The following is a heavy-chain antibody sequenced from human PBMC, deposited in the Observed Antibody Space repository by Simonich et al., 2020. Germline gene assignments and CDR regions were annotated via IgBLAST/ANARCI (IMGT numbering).Heavy chain of an antibody. CDR3: ARSSDLLNWNDGPYY. CDR2: NNPYSGGK. V-gene: IGHV1-2*06. D-gene: IGHD1-1*01. Sequence: QVQLVQSGAEVKKPGASVKVSCKASGYTFTGYYMHGVRQAPGQGLGWMGRNNPYSGGKNYAHKSQGRVTRDRDTSISTAYMELSRLRSDDTAVYYCARSSDLLNWNDGPYYWGQGTLVTVSS. J-gene: IGHJ4*02. CDR1: GYTFTGYY.